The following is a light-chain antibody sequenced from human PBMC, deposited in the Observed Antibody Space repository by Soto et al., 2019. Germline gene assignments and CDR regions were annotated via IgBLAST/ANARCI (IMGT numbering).Light chain of an antibody. V-gene: IGLV1-47*01. CDR2: RNN. J-gene: IGLJ2*01. Sequence: QPVLTQPPSASGTPGQRVTISCSGSSSNIGSNYVSWYQQLPGTAPKLLIDRNNQRPSGVPDRFSGSKSGTSASLAISGLRSEDEADYYCAAWDDSLSGLVVFGGGTQLTVL. CDR1: SSNIGSNY. CDR3: AAWDDSLSGLVV.